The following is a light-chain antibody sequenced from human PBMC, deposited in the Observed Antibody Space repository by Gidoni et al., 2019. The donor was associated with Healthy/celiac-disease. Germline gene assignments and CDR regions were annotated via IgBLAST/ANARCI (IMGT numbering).Light chain of an antibody. Sequence: DFQMTQSPSSPSASVGDRVTITCRASQSMCSYLNWYQQKPGKAPKLLIYAASSLQRGVPSRFSGSGSGTDFTLTISSLQPEDFATYYCQQSYSTPRGFTFGPGTKVDIK. J-gene: IGKJ3*01. V-gene: IGKV1-39*01. CDR3: QQSYSTPRGFT. CDR1: QSMCSY. CDR2: AAS.